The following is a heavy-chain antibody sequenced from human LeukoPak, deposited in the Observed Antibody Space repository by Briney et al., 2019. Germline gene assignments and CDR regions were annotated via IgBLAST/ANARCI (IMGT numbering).Heavy chain of an antibody. CDR1: GYTFTGYY. Sequence: ASVKVSCKASGYTFTGYYMHWVRQAPGQGLEWMGWINPNSGGTNYAQKFQGRVTMTRDTSISTAYMELSRLRSDDTAVYYCARVPYDSSGYLTFDYWGQGTLVTVSS. J-gene: IGHJ4*02. CDR3: ARVPYDSSGYLTFDY. V-gene: IGHV1-2*02. CDR2: INPNSGGT. D-gene: IGHD3-22*01.